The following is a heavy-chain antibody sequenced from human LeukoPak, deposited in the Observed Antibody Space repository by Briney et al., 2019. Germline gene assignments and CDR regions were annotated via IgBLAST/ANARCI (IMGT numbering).Heavy chain of an antibody. CDR3: ARELSDDLNY. CDR1: GFTFSSYS. Sequence: PGGSLRLSCAASGFTFSSYSMNWVRQAPGKGLEWVSSISSRNTYIYYADSVKGRFTISRDNAKNSLYLQMSSLRAEDTAVYYCARELSDDLNYWGQGTLVTVSS. CDR2: ISSRNTYI. V-gene: IGHV3-21*01. D-gene: IGHD2-21*02. J-gene: IGHJ4*02.